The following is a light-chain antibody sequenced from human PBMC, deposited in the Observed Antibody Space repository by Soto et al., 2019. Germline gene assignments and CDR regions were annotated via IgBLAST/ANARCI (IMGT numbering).Light chain of an antibody. CDR3: QQYNSYALT. CDR1: QSISSW. V-gene: IGKV1-5*01. Sequence: DIQMTQSPSTLSASVGDRVTITCRASQSISSWLAWYQQKPGKAPKLLIYDASSLESGVPSRFSGRASGTEFTLTICSLQPDDFATYYCQQYNSYALTYGQGTKV. CDR2: DAS. J-gene: IGKJ1*01.